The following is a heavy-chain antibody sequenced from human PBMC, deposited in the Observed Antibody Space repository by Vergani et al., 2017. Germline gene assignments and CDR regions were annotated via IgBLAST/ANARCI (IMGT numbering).Heavy chain of an antibody. J-gene: IGHJ4*02. CDR3: ATRQTPGMAVAGRN. V-gene: IGHV3-23*01. CDR2: ISGSGGST. Sequence: EVQLLESGGGLVQPGGSLRLSCAAFGFTFSSYAMSWVRQAPGKGLEWVSAISGSGGSTYYADSVKGRFTISKDNSKNTLYLQMNSLRAEDTAVYSCATRQTPGMAVAGRNWGQGTLVTVSS. CDR1: GFTFSSYA. D-gene: IGHD6-19*01.